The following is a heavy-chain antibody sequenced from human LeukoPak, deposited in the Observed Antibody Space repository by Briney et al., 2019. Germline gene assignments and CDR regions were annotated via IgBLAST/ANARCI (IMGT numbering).Heavy chain of an antibody. CDR2: IKQDGSEK. V-gene: IGHV3-7*01. CDR1: GFTFSSYW. D-gene: IGHD4-17*01. Sequence: GGSLGLSCAASGFTFSSYWMSWVRQAPGKGLEWVANIKQDGSEKYYVDSVKGRFTISRDNAKNSLYLQMNSLRAEDTAVYYCARPSDYGGNQNYYYYGMDVWGQGTTVTVSS. J-gene: IGHJ6*02. CDR3: ARPSDYGGNQNYYYYGMDV.